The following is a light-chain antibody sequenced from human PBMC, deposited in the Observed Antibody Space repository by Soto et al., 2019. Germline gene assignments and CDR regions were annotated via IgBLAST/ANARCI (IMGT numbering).Light chain of an antibody. J-gene: IGKJ1*01. CDR2: GAS. V-gene: IGKV3-20*01. CDR3: QPYGSSPWT. Sequence: EIVLTQSPGTLSLSPGERATLSCRASQSVSSSYLAWYQQKPGQAPRPLIYGASSRAIGIPDRFSGSRSGTDFTLTISRLEPEDFAVYYCQPYGSSPWTFGQGTKVEIK. CDR1: QSVSSSY.